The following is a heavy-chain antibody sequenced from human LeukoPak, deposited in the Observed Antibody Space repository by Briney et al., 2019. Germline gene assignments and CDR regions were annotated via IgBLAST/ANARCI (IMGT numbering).Heavy chain of an antibody. V-gene: IGHV3-23*01. CDR1: GFTFSSYA. CDR2: ISGSGGST. Sequence: SGGSLRLSCAASGFTFSSYAMSWVRQAPGKGLEWVSTISGSGGSTYYADSVKGRFTISRDNAKTSLYLQMNSLRAEDTAVYYCARVYTTSSSWYGDFDYWGQGTLVTVSS. J-gene: IGHJ4*02. D-gene: IGHD6-13*01. CDR3: ARVYTTSSSWYGDFDY.